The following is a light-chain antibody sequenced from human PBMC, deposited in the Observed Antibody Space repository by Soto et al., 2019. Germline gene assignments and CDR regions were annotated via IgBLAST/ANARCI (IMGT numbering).Light chain of an antibody. Sequence: QSVLTQPPSASGTPGQRVTISCSGSSSNIGSNAVHWYRQLPGTAPKLLIYNTNQRPSGVPDRFSGSKSGTSASLAISGLQSEDEADYYCCSYTSTSARVFGTGTKVTVL. CDR3: CSYTSTSARV. V-gene: IGLV1-44*01. CDR2: NTN. J-gene: IGLJ1*01. CDR1: SSNIGSNA.